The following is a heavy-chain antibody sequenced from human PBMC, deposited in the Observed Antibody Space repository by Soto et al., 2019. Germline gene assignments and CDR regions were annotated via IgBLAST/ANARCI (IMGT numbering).Heavy chain of an antibody. CDR2: INPSGGST. D-gene: IGHD2-15*01. V-gene: IGHV1-46*01. CDR1: GYTFTSYY. Sequence: ASVKVSCKASGYTFTSYYMHWVRQAPGQGLEWMGIINPSGGSTSYAQKFQGRVTMTRDTSTSTVYMELSSLRSEDTAVYYCARYCSGGGCSYGMDVWGQGTTVTVSS. J-gene: IGHJ6*02. CDR3: ARYCSGGGCSYGMDV.